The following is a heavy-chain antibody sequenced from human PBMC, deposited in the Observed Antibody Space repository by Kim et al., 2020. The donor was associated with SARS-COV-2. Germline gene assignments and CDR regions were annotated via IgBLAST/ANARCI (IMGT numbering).Heavy chain of an antibody. Sequence: SVKVSCKASGGTFSSYAISWVRQAPGQGLEWMGGIIPIFGTANYAQKFQGRVTITADESTSTAYMELSSLRSEDTAVYYCARVRTDRPRFDWFVETNYYGMDVWGQGTTVTVSS. CDR1: GGTFSSYA. CDR2: IIPIFGTA. J-gene: IGHJ6*02. D-gene: IGHD3-9*01. V-gene: IGHV1-69*13. CDR3: ARVRTDRPRFDWFVETNYYGMDV.